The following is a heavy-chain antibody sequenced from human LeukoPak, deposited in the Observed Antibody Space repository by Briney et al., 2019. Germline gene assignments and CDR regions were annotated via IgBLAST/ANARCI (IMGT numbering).Heavy chain of an antibody. V-gene: IGHV4-59*11. CDR3: ARGKRPEYYYDSSGALDY. CDR1: GGSISSHY. CDR2: IYYSGST. J-gene: IGHJ4*02. D-gene: IGHD3-22*01. Sequence: SETLSLTCTVSGGSISSHYWSWIRQPPGKGLEWIGYIYYSGSTNYNPSLKSRVTISVDTSKNQFSLKLSSVTAADTAVYYCARGKRPEYYYDSSGALDYWGQGTLVPVSS.